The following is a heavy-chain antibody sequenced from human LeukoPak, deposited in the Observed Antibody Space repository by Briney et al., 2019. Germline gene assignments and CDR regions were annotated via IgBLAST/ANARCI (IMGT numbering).Heavy chain of an antibody. Sequence: KTGGSLRLSCAASGFSFSNYVMSRVRQTPGKGLEWVSVISTSGAGTYYAESVKGRFTISRDNSKNTVYLQMNSLRAEDTAVYHCAKDRLDGAAAEYWGQGTLVTVSS. V-gene: IGHV3-23*01. CDR1: GFSFSNYV. J-gene: IGHJ4*02. CDR2: ISTSGAGT. D-gene: IGHD6-13*01. CDR3: AKDRLDGAAAEY.